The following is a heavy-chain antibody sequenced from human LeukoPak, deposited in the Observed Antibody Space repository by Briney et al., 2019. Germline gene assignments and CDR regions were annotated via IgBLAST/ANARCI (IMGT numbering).Heavy chain of an antibody. J-gene: IGHJ6*02. CDR2: INHSGIT. CDR1: GGSFSGSY. D-gene: IGHD1-26*01. V-gene: IGHV4-34*01. CDR3: ARDRRRRSYDYYYGMDV. Sequence: PSETLSLTCAVHGGSFSGSYWNWIRQPPGKGLEWIGEINHSGITNYNPSLKSRVTISVDTSKNKFSLKVRSVTAADSAVYYCARDRRRRSYDYYYGMDVWGQGTTVTVSS.